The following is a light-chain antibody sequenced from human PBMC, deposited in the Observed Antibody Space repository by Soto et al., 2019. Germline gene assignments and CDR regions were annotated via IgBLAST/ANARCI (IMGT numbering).Light chain of an antibody. J-gene: IGLJ3*02. V-gene: IGLV3-25*02. CDR2: KDS. Sequence: SYELTQPPSVSVSPGQTARITCSGDGLPKQYAYWYQQKPGQAPVLVIYKDSERPSGIPERFSGSSSGTTVTLTISGVQAEEEADYYCQSADSSGTYPRVFGGGTKVSVL. CDR1: GLPKQY. CDR3: QSADSSGTYPRV.